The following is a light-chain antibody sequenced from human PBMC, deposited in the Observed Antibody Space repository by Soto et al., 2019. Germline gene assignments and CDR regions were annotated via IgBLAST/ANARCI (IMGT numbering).Light chain of an antibody. V-gene: IGLV1-40*01. CDR3: QSYDSSRTGGI. CDR1: SSNIGAGYD. CDR2: SNN. J-gene: IGLJ2*01. Sequence: QSVLTQPPSVSGAPGQSVTISCTGSSSNIGAGYDVPWYQQLPGTAPKLLIYSNNNRPSGVPDRFSGSKSGNSASLAITGLQAEDEADYYCQSYDSSRTGGIFGGGTKLTVL.